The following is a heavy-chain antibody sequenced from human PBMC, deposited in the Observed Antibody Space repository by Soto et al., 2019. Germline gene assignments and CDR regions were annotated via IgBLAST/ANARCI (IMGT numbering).Heavy chain of an antibody. CDR3: AREEWELETPKNYYYYGMDV. Sequence: GGSLRLSCAASGFTFSSYSMNWVRQAPGKGLEWVSYISSSSSTIYYADSVKGRFTISRDNAKNSLYLQMNGLRDEDTAVYYCAREEWELETPKNYYYYGMDVWGQGTTVTVSS. D-gene: IGHD1-26*01. CDR2: ISSSSSTI. J-gene: IGHJ6*02. V-gene: IGHV3-48*02. CDR1: GFTFSSYS.